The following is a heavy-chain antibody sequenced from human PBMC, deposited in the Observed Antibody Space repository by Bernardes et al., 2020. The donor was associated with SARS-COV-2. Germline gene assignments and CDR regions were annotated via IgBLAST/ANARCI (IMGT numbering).Heavy chain of an antibody. CDR3: AHANHYHSRSYGNVLVGP. J-gene: IGHJ5*02. Sequence: SGPTLVKPTQTLTLTCTFSGFSRSTSGVAVGWIRQPPGKALEWLALIYWDDDKRYSPSLNNRLTITKDPSKNQVVLTMTNMDPVDTTSYYCAHANHYHSRSYGNVLVGPWGQGTLVTVSS. V-gene: IGHV2-5*02. D-gene: IGHD3-10*01. CDR2: IYWDDDK. CDR1: GFSRSTSGVA.